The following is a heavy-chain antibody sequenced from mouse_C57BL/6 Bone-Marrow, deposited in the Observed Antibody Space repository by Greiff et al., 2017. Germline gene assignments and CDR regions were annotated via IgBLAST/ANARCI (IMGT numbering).Heavy chain of an antibody. Sequence: VQLQQPGAELVKPGASVKLSCKASGYTFTSYWMQWVKQRPGQGLEWIGEIDPPDSYTNYNQKFKGKATLTVDTSSSTAYMQLSSLASEDSEVYYCARDGSPFFDYWGQGTTLTVSS. V-gene: IGHV1-50*01. CDR2: IDPPDSYT. J-gene: IGHJ2*01. D-gene: IGHD1-1*01. CDR3: ARDGSPFFDY. CDR1: GYTFTSYW.